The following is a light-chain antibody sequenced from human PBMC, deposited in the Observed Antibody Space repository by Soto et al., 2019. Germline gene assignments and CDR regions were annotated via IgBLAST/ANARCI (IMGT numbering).Light chain of an antibody. CDR3: MQSVQLPIT. V-gene: IGKV2D-29*01. J-gene: IGKJ5*01. CDR1: HSLLLGDGKTY. CDR2: EVS. Sequence: DVVITQTPLSLSFTPGQPASIACKCSHSLLLGDGKTYLYWYLQKSGQPPQLLIYEVSNRFSGVPDRFSGSGSGTDFTLKISRVEAEDVGVYYCMQSVQLPITFGQGTRLEIK.